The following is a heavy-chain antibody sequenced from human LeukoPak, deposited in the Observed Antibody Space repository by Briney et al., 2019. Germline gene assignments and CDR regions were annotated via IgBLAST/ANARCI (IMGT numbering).Heavy chain of an antibody. D-gene: IGHD2-2*01. Sequence: GGSLRLSCAASGFTFRSYAMSWVRQAPGKGLEWVSAMSGSGGSTYYADSVKGRFTISRDNYKNTLYLQMNSLRAEDTAVYYCAILPRRGYCSSTSCYAVDYWGQGTLVTVSS. CDR2: MSGSGGST. CDR3: AILPRRGYCSSTSCYAVDY. J-gene: IGHJ4*02. V-gene: IGHV3-23*01. CDR1: GFTFRSYA.